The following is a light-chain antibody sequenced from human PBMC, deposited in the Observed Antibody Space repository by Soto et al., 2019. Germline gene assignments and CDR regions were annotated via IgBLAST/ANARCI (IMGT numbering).Light chain of an antibody. V-gene: IGKV3-15*01. Sequence: EIVMTQSPATLSVSPGERATLSCRASQSVSTNLVWYQQKPGKAPRLLIYGASTRATGVPGRFSGTGSGTEFTLTSSSLQSEDSAVYYCQQYNHWWTFGQGTKVEI. CDR2: GAS. CDR1: QSVSTN. CDR3: QQYNHWWT. J-gene: IGKJ1*01.